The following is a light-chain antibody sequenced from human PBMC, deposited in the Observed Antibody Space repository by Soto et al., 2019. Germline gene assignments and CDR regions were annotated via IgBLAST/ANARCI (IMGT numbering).Light chain of an antibody. V-gene: IGKV3-15*01. Sequence: EIVMTQSPATLSVSPGERATLSCRASQSVGSNLAWYQQKPGQAPRLLIYGASTRATGIPARFSGSGSGTDFTLTISSLQSEDFAVYYCQHYNNWPRTFGQGTKVEIK. J-gene: IGKJ1*01. CDR3: QHYNNWPRT. CDR1: QSVGSN. CDR2: GAS.